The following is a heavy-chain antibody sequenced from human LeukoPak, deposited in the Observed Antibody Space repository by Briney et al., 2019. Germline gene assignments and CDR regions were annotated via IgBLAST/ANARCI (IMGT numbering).Heavy chain of an antibody. CDR3: ARDRAAGYRLDY. D-gene: IGHD6-13*01. J-gene: IGHJ4*02. CDR1: GYTFTSYA. V-gene: IGHV1-3*01. Sequence: ASVKVSCKASGYTFTSYAMHWVRQAPGQRLEWMGWINAGNGNTKYSQKFQGRVTITRDTSASTAYMELSSLRSEDTAVYYCARDRAAGYRLDYWGQGTLVTVSS. CDR2: INAGNGNT.